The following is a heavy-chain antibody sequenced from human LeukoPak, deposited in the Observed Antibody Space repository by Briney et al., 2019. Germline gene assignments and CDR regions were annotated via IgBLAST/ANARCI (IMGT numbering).Heavy chain of an antibody. J-gene: IGHJ4*02. V-gene: IGHV4-59*01. Sequence: SETLSLTCTVSGGSISSYYWSWIRQPPGKGLEWIGYIYYSGSTNYNPSLKSRVTISVDTSKNQFSLKLSSVTAADTAVYYCARGVSNYDRGPFDYWGQGTLVTVSS. D-gene: IGHD4-11*01. CDR3: ARGVSNYDRGPFDY. CDR1: GGSISSYY. CDR2: IYYSGST.